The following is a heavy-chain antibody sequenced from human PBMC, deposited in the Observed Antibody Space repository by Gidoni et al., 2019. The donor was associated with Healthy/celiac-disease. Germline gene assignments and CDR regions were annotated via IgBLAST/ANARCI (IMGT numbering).Heavy chain of an antibody. CDR3: ARGNWKMNSIAAARPPHYFDY. D-gene: IGHD6-13*01. J-gene: IGHJ4*02. CDR2: INHSGST. Sequence: QVQLQQWGAGRWKPSETLSRTCAVNGGSFRGYYWRGIRQPPGQGLAWIGAINHSGSTNYNPSLQSRVTISVDPSKNQFSLKLSSVPAAATAVYYCARGNWKMNSIAAARPPHYFDYWGQGTLVPVSS. CDR1: GGSFRGYY. V-gene: IGHV4-34*01.